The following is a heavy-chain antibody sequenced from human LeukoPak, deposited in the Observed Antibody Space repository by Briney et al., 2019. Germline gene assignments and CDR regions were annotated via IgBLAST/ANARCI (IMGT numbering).Heavy chain of an antibody. V-gene: IGHV1-69*13. D-gene: IGHD4-23*01. CDR2: IIPIFGTA. Sequence: EASVKVSCKASGGTFSSYAISWVRQAPGQGLEWMGGIIPIFGTANYAQKFQGRVTITADESTSTAYMELSSLRSEDTAVYYCARDDYGGNPRRYYYGMDVWGQGTTVTVPS. J-gene: IGHJ6*02. CDR3: ARDDYGGNPRRYYYGMDV. CDR1: GGTFSSYA.